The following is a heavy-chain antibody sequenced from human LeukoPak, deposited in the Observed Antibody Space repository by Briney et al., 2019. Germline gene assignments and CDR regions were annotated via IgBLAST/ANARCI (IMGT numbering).Heavy chain of an antibody. Sequence: PSGGSLRLSCAASGFTFSSYAMSWVRQAPGKGLEWVSAISGSGGSTYYADSVKGRFTISRDNSKNTLYLQMNSLRAEDTAVYYCAKDRGLYCSSTSCYAEGAFDIWGQGTMVTVSS. J-gene: IGHJ3*02. CDR1: GFTFSSYA. V-gene: IGHV3-23*01. CDR3: AKDRGLYCSSTSCYAEGAFDI. CDR2: ISGSGGST. D-gene: IGHD2-2*01.